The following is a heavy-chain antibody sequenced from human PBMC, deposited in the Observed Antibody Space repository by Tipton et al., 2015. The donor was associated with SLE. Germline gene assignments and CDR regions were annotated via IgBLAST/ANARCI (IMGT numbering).Heavy chain of an antibody. J-gene: IGHJ6*02. Sequence: SLRLSCAASGFTFDDYAMHWVRQAPGKGLEWVSGISWNSGSIGYADSVKGRFTISRDNAKNSLYLQMNSLRAEDTAVYYCAIWGIAVAGTAQAYYGMDVWGQGATVTVSS. CDR2: ISWNSGSI. V-gene: IGHV3-9*01. CDR3: AIWGIAVAGTAQAYYGMDV. D-gene: IGHD6-19*01. CDR1: GFTFDDYA.